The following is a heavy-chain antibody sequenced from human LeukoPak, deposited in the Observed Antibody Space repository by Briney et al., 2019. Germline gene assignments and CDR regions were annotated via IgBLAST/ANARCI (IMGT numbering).Heavy chain of an antibody. CDR2: IYYSGST. D-gene: IGHD6-19*01. CDR1: GGSLTSYY. Sequence: ASDTLSLTCTVSGGSLTSYYWSWIRQPPGKGLEWIGNIYYSGSTDYNPSLKSRVTISVDTSKNQFSLKLSSVIAADTAVYYCARPYRSGWHGSFDYWGQGSLVTVSS. CDR3: ARPYRSGWHGSFDY. J-gene: IGHJ4*02. V-gene: IGHV4-59*07.